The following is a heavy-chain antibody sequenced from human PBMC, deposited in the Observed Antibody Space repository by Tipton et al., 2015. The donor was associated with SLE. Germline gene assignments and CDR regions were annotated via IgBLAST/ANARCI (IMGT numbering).Heavy chain of an antibody. CDR2: VHHSGTT. Sequence: TLSLTCTVSDGSIGYHYWSWIRQSPGKGLEWIGFVHHSGTTVYSPPLKTRVTISVDTSKNELSLKLRSVSAVDTGVYYCARRGVIVPGTVFFDFWGQGSLVAVSS. CDR1: DGSIGYHY. J-gene: IGHJ4*02. D-gene: IGHD2-2*01. V-gene: IGHV4-59*11. CDR3: ARRGVIVPGTVFFDF.